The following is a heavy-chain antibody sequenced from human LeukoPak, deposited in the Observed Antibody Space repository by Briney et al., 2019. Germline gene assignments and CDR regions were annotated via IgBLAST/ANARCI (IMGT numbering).Heavy chain of an antibody. CDR2: ISYDGSNK. Sequence: PGGSLRLSCVASGFTFSSYGMHWVRQAPGKGLEWVAVISYDGSNKYYADSVKGRFTISRDNSKNTLYLQMNSLRAEDTAVYYCAKVNSGYDIYYFDYWGQGTLVTVSS. CDR1: GFTFSSYG. J-gene: IGHJ4*02. CDR3: AKVNSGYDIYYFDY. V-gene: IGHV3-30*18. D-gene: IGHD5-12*01.